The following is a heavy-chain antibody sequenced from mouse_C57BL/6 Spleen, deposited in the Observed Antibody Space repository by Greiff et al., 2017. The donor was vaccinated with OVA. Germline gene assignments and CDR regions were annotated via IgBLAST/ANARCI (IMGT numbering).Heavy chain of an antibody. CDR2: LNPSTGGT. D-gene: IGHD2-4*01. V-gene: IGHV1-42*01. CDR1: GYSFTGYY. CDR3: ARSDYDYDPFAY. J-gene: IGHJ3*01. Sequence: VQLKQSGPELVKPGASVKISCKASGYSFTGYYMNWVKQSPEKSLEWIGELNPSTGGTTYNQKFKAKATLTVDKSSSTAYMQLKSLTSEDSAVYYCARSDYDYDPFAYWGQGTLVTVSA.